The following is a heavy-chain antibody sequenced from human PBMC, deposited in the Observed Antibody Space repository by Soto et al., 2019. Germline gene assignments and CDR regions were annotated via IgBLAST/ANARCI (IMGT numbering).Heavy chain of an antibody. D-gene: IGHD1-7*01. CDR1: GFTFSSYS. Sequence: GGSLRLSCAASGFTFSSYSMNWVRQAPGKGLEWVSYISSSSSTIYYADSVKGRCTISRDNAKNSLYLQMNSLRDEDTAVYYCARINWNYVRDNSFDPWGQGTLVTVSS. CDR2: ISSSSSTI. J-gene: IGHJ5*02. V-gene: IGHV3-48*02. CDR3: ARINWNYVRDNSFDP.